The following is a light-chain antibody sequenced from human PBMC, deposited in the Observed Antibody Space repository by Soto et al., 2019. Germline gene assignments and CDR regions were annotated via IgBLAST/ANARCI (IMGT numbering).Light chain of an antibody. V-gene: IGKV1-5*03. CDR3: QHNNSYSEA. CDR2: KAS. CDR1: QSVSNW. Sequence: GARVIIPCRASQSVSNWLAWYQQKPGKAPNLLIDKASSLKSGVPSRFSGSGSGTEFTLTISSLQPDDFATYYCQHNNSYSEAFGQGTKVDIK. J-gene: IGKJ1*01.